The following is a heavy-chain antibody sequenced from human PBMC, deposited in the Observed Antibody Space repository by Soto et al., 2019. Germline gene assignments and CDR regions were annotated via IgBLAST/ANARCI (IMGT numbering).Heavy chain of an antibody. V-gene: IGHV4-39*07. D-gene: IGHD2-15*01. Sequence: PSETLSLTCTVSGGSVSNSNYYWGWIRQPPGKGLEWIGEINHSGITSYSPSLGSRVTTSVDTPKNQFSLRLRSVTAADTAIYYCARRFCSDSYCSYFDYWGRGTLVTVSS. CDR1: GGSVSNSNYY. J-gene: IGHJ4*02. CDR3: ARRFCSDSYCSYFDY. CDR2: INHSGIT.